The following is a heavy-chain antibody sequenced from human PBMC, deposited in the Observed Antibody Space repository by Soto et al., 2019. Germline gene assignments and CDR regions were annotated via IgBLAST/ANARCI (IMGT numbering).Heavy chain of an antibody. CDR2: IYYTGNT. D-gene: IGHD3-10*01. CDR3: ARMVTSGSYYNVLDY. CDR1: DGSIRSRSDH. Sequence: TYTVADGSIRSRSDHRGWIRQPPGKGLEWIGYIYYTGNTNYNPSLKSRVTLSVDSSKNQFSLELTSVTAADTALYYCARMVTSGSYYNVLDYWGQGILVTVSS. V-gene: IGHV4-61*05. J-gene: IGHJ4*02.